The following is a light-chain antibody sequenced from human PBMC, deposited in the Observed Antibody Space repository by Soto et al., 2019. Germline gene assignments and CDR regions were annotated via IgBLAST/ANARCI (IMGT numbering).Light chain of an antibody. V-gene: IGLV2-8*01. CDR2: EDN. CDR3: SSYAGSNSVL. Sequence: QSVLTQPPSASGSPGQSVTISCTGTSSDVGGYNYVSWYQQHPGKAPKVMIYEDNKRPSGVPDRFSGSKSGNTASLTVSGLQAEDEADYYCSSYAGSNSVLFGGGTKVTVL. CDR1: SSDVGGYNY. J-gene: IGLJ2*01.